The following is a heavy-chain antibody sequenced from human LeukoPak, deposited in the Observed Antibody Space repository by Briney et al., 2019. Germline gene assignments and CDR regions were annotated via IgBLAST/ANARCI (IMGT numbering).Heavy chain of an antibody. Sequence: GGSLRLSCAASGFTFSSYGMHWVRQAPGKGLEWVAFIRYDGSNKYYADSVKGRFTISRDNSKNTLYLQMNSVRAEDTAVYYCAKDPGSNWQGYFDSWGQGTVVAVSS. D-gene: IGHD6-13*01. CDR2: IRYDGSNK. CDR1: GFTFSSYG. CDR3: AKDPGSNWQGYFDS. V-gene: IGHV3-30*02. J-gene: IGHJ4*02.